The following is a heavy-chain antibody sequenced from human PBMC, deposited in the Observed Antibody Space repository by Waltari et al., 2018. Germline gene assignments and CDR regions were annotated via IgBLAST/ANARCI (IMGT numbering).Heavy chain of an antibody. Sequence: QVQVVQSGAEAVKPGASVTVSCKVSEYTLGCFSIHWLRQPRGKGLEWIGGVGGGVGRSKAATKFLGRATTTEDTSTDTTYMELSSLRSEDAAVYYCHLVGRYIVLAGATPSYYSYMDVWGRGTSVTVSS. V-gene: IGHV1-24*01. CDR2: VGGGVGRS. D-gene: IGHD2-15*01. CDR3: HLVGRYIVLAGATPSYYSYMDV. CDR1: EYTLGCFS. J-gene: IGHJ6*03.